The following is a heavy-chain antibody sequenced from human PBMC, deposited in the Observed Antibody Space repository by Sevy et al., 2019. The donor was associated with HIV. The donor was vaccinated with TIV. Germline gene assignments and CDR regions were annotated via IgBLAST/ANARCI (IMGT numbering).Heavy chain of an antibody. CDR2: IKSKTDGGTT. J-gene: IGHJ5*02. CDR3: TTNGLFAP. V-gene: IGHV3-15*01. Sequence: GGSLRLSCAASGFTFSIAWMSWVRQVPGKGLEWVGRIKSKTDGGTTDYFAPVKGRFTISGDDSKTTLYLQMNNLKTEDTAVYYCTTNGLFAPWGQGTLVTVSS. CDR1: GFTFSIAW.